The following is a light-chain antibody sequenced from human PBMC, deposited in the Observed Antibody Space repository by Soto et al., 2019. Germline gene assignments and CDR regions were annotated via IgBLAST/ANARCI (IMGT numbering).Light chain of an antibody. Sequence: AIQLTQSPSSFSASTGDRVTITCRASQGISSSLAWYQQKPGKAPELLIYAASTLQSGVPSRFSGSGSGTDFPLTINCLQSEDFAAYYCQQYYSYPLTFGGGTKVEIK. CDR2: AAS. CDR1: QGISSS. CDR3: QQYYSYPLT. J-gene: IGKJ4*01. V-gene: IGKV1-8*01.